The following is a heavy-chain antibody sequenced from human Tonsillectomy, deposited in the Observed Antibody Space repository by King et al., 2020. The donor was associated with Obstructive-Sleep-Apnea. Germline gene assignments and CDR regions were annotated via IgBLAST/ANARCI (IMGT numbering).Heavy chain of an antibody. J-gene: IGHJ4*02. D-gene: IGHD3/OR15-3a*01. V-gene: IGHV3-48*01. CDR2: INGASVNI. CDR3: ARDKDWAFDY. Sequence: EVQLVESGGDLVQPGGSLRLSCVASGFTFSPYSMNWVRPAPGKGLVWVSYINGASVNIRYADSVKGRFTISRDNAKNSLHLQMNSLRAEDTAVYDCARDKDWAFDYWGQGTLVTVSS. CDR1: GFTFSPYS.